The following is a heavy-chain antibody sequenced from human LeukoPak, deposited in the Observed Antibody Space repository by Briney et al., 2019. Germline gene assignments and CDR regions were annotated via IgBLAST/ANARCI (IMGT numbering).Heavy chain of an antibody. J-gene: IGHJ6*03. Sequence: PGRSLRLSCAASGFTFRSYGMHWVRQAPGEGLEWVAVVWYDGSNKNYAGSVKGRFTISRDNSKNTLYLQMNSLRAKDTAVYYCARDRAAAMEYYYMDVWGKGTTVTVSS. V-gene: IGHV3-33*01. CDR1: GFTFRSYG. CDR3: ARDRAAAMEYYYMDV. CDR2: VWYDGSNK. D-gene: IGHD2-2*01.